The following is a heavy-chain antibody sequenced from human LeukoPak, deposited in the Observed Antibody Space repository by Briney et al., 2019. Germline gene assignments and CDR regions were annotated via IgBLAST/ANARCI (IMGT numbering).Heavy chain of an antibody. V-gene: IGHV1-2*02. J-gene: IGHJ5*02. Sequence: ASVEVSCKASGNTFTAYYMHWMRQAPGQGLEWMGWINPNSGGTNYAQKFQGRVTMTRDTSISTAYMELSRLRSDDTAVYYCARGADYGDYHNWFDPWGQGTLVTVSS. CDR3: ARGADYGDYHNWFDP. CDR2: INPNSGGT. CDR1: GNTFTAYY. D-gene: IGHD4-17*01.